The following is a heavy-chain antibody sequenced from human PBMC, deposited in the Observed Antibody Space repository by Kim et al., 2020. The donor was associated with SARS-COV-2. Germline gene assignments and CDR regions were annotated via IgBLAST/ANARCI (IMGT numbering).Heavy chain of an antibody. V-gene: IGHV3-21*01. D-gene: IGHD3-22*01. Sequence: VKGPFTISRDNATTSLYLQMNSLRAEDTAVYYCARDASDYDRSGYCPLDYWGQGTLVTVSS. J-gene: IGHJ4*02. CDR3: ARDASDYDRSGYCPLDY.